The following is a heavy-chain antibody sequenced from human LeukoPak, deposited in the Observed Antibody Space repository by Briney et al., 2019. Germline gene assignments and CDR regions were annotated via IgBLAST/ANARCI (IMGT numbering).Heavy chain of an antibody. J-gene: IGHJ3*02. CDR3: ARCSTRVGVIKDDFDI. D-gene: IGHD3-10*01. Sequence: GESLQISCKGSGYSFTNYCIGWVRQMPGKGLEWMGIIYPGDSDTRYSPSFQGQVTISADKSINTANLQWSSLKASDTAMYYCARCSTRVGVIKDDFDIWGQGTMVTVSS. CDR2: IYPGDSDT. CDR1: GYSFTNYC. V-gene: IGHV5-51*01.